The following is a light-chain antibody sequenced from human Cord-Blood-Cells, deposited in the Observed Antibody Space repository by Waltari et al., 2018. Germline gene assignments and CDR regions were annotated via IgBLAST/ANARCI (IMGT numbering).Light chain of an antibody. Sequence: QPVLTQSSSASASLGASVKHTCTRCSGHGSYIIAWHQQQPGKAHRYLMKLEGSGSYNKGSGVPDRFSGYSSGADRYLTISNLQSEDEADYYCETWDSNTWVFGGGTKLTVL. J-gene: IGLJ3*02. CDR3: ETWDSNTWV. V-gene: IGLV4-60*03. CDR1: SGHGSYI. CDR2: LEGSGSY.